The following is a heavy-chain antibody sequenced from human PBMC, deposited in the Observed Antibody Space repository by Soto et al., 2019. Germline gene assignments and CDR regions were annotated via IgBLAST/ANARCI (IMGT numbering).Heavy chain of an antibody. CDR1: GFTVSSHY. Sequence: GGSLRLSCAPSGFTVSSHYTSWVRQAPGKGLEWVSVINSGGSTYYADSVKGRFTISRDHSRNTLYLQMNSLRVEDTAVYYCARDLMVAATPRYYYYGMDVWGQGTTVTVSS. CDR3: ARDLMVAATPRYYYYGMDV. V-gene: IGHV3-53*01. J-gene: IGHJ6*02. CDR2: INSGGST. D-gene: IGHD2-15*01.